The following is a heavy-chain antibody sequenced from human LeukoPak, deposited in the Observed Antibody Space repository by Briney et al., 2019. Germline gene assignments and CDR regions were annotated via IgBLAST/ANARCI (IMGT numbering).Heavy chain of an antibody. CDR2: ISSGSSYI. CDR3: GVVAGTPFDY. D-gene: IGHD6-19*01. CDR1: GFTFSSYS. V-gene: IGHV3-21*01. J-gene: IGHJ4*02. Sequence: GGSLRLSCAVYGFTFSSYSMNWVRPAPRTGLEWVSYISSGSSYIYYADSVKGRFTISRDNAKNSLYLQMNSLRAEDTAVYYCGVVAGTPFDYWGQGTLVTVSS.